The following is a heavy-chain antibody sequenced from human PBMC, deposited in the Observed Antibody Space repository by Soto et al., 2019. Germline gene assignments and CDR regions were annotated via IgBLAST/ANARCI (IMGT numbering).Heavy chain of an antibody. Sequence: SETLSLTCTVSGGSISSYYWSWIRQPPGKGLEWIGYIYYSGSTNYNPSLKSRVTISVDTSKNQFSLKLSSVTAADTAVYYCARDRYYDFWGNWLDPWGQGTLVTVSS. J-gene: IGHJ5*02. D-gene: IGHD3-3*01. CDR2: IYYSGST. V-gene: IGHV4-59*01. CDR3: ARDRYYDFWGNWLDP. CDR1: GGSISSYY.